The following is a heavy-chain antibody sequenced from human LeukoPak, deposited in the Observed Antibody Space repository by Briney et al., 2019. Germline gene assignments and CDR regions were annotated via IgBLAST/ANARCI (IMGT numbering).Heavy chain of an antibody. D-gene: IGHD3-22*01. CDR2: IIPIFGTA. CDR3: ARGYYDSSGYYHRPYYFDY. J-gene: IGHJ4*02. Sequence: ASVKVSCKASGGTFSSYAISWVRQAPGQGLEWMGGIIPIFGTANYAQKFQGRVTISADESTSTAYMELSSLRSEDTAVYYCARGYYDSSGYYHRPYYFDYWGQGTLVTVSS. V-gene: IGHV1-69*13. CDR1: GGTFSSYA.